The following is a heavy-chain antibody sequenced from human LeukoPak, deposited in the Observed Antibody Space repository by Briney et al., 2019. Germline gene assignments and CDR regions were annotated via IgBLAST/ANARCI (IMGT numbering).Heavy chain of an antibody. Sequence: GASVKVSCKASGYTFTSYGISWVRQAPGQGLEWMGWISAYNGNTNYAQKLQGRVTMTTDTSTTTAYMEMRSASSDDTAVYCWARGGWMAAAGRGGYFDYWGQGTLVTVSS. CDR1: GYTFTSYG. D-gene: IGHD6-13*01. CDR2: ISAYNGNT. V-gene: IGHV1-18*01. J-gene: IGHJ4*02. CDR3: ARGGWMAAAGRGGYFDY.